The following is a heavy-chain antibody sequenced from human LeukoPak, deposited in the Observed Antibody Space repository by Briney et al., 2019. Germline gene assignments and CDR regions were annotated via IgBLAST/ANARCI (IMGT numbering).Heavy chain of an antibody. CDR1: GGSFSGYY. Sequence: PSETLSLTCAVYGGSFSGYYWSWIRQPPGKGLEWIGEINHSGSTNYNPSLKSRVTISVDTSKNQFSPKLSSVTAADTAVYYCAGDTNMVRGVIRPRGFDYWGQGTLVTVSS. CDR3: AGDTNMVRGVIRPRGFDY. V-gene: IGHV4-34*01. CDR2: INHSGST. D-gene: IGHD3-10*01. J-gene: IGHJ4*02.